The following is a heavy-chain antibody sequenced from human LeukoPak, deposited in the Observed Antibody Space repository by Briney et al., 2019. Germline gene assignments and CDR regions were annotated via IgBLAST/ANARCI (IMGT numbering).Heavy chain of an antibody. CDR1: GASISGSGYY. Sequence: SETLSLTCTVSGASISGSGYYWGWIRQPPGKGLEWIGSIYSSGSTYYNASLQSRVTISIETSKNQISLRLNSVTAADTAVYYCARHSYGGKWLRSWKYYFDYWGQGTLVTVSS. V-gene: IGHV4-39*01. J-gene: IGHJ4*02. D-gene: IGHD5-12*01. CDR2: IYSSGST. CDR3: ARHSYGGKWLRSWKYYFDY.